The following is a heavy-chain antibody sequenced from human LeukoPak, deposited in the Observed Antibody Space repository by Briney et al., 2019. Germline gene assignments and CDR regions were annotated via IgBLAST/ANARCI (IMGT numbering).Heavy chain of an antibody. CDR3: ARDAYRDLYFDS. CDR1: GGSISSSSYY. V-gene: IGHV4-39*07. CDR2: IYYSGST. Sequence: SETLSLTCTVSGGSISSSSYYWGWIRQPPGKGLEWIGSIYYSGSTYYNPSLKSRVTISVDTSKNQFSLKLSSVTAADTAVYYCARDAYRDLYFDSWGQGILISVSS. D-gene: IGHD4-11*01. J-gene: IGHJ4*02.